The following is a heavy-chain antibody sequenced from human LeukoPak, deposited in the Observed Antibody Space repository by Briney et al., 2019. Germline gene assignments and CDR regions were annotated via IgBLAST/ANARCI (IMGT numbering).Heavy chain of an antibody. CDR1: GFTFSSYA. CDR3: AKGVTMIVVVITVDY. J-gene: IGHJ4*02. V-gene: IGHV3-23*01. D-gene: IGHD3-22*01. Sequence: PGGSLRLSWAASGFTFSSYAISWVRQAPGNGLEWVSAISGSGGSTYYADSVKGRFTISRDNSKNTLYLQMNSLRAEDTAVYYCAKGVTMIVVVITVDYWGQETLVTVSS. CDR2: ISGSGGST.